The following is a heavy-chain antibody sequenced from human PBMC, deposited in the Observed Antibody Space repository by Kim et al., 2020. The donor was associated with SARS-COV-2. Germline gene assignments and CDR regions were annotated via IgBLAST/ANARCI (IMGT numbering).Heavy chain of an antibody. J-gene: IGHJ3*02. Sequence: SETLSLTCTVSGGSISSYYWSWIRQPPGKGLEWIGYIYYSGSTNYNPSLKSRVTISVDTSKNQFSLKLSSVTAADTAVYYCARAVYSSGWTPHEAFDIWGQGTMVTVSS. D-gene: IGHD6-19*01. CDR1: GGSISSYY. CDR3: ARAVYSSGWTPHEAFDI. CDR2: IYYSGST. V-gene: IGHV4-59*01.